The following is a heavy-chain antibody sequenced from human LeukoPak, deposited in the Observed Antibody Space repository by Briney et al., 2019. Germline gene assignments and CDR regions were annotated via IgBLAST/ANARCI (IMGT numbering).Heavy chain of an antibody. V-gene: IGHV1-2*02. J-gene: IGHJ4*02. CDR3: ARDYYYGSGSYYIPYYFDY. Sequence: GASVKVSCKASGYTFTGYYMHWVRQAPGQGLEWMGWINPNSGGTNYAQKFQGRVTMTRDTSISTAYMELSRLRSDDTAVYYCARDYYYGSGSYYIPYYFDYWGQGTLVTVSS. CDR1: GYTFTGYY. D-gene: IGHD3-10*01. CDR2: INPNSGGT.